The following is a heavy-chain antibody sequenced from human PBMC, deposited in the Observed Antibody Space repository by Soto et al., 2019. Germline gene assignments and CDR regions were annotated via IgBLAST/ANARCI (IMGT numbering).Heavy chain of an antibody. CDR1: GGTFSSYA. CDR3: ARDQGVEMATIGTIPGGSYYYGMDV. Sequence: QVQLVQSGAEVKKPGSSVKVSCKASGGTFSSYAISWVRQAPGQGLEWMGGIIPIFGTANYAQKFQGGVTITADKSTSTAYMELSSLRSEDTAVYYCARDQGVEMATIGTIPGGSYYYGMDVWGQGTTVTVSS. V-gene: IGHV1-69*06. D-gene: IGHD5-12*01. CDR2: IIPIFGTA. J-gene: IGHJ6*02.